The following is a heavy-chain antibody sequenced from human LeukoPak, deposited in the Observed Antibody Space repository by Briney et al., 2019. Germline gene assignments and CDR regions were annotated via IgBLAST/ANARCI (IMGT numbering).Heavy chain of an antibody. CDR1: GFTFSNYA. CDR3: ARGYCTSTSCYNDY. D-gene: IGHD2-2*02. V-gene: IGHV3-30*04. J-gene: IGHJ4*02. CDR2: TSFDVSIK. Sequence: GGSLRLSCAASGFTFSNYAMHWVRQAPGKGLEWVATTSFDVSIKYYADSVKGRFTISRDNPKNTLYLQMNSLRTEDTAVYSCARGYCTSTSCYNDYWGQGTLVTVSS.